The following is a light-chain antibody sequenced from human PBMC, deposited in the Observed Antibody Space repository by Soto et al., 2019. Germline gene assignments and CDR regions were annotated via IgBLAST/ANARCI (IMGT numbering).Light chain of an antibody. CDR1: QTVRNNH. CDR3: QQYGNSPLT. J-gene: IGKJ4*01. Sequence: EIVLTQSPGTLSVSPGERATLSCRASQTVRNNHLAWYQQMPGQAPRLLIYGASSRAADIPDRLSGSGSGTDFTLTIKRLEPGDFAVYFCQQYGNSPLTFGGGTKVDIK. CDR2: GAS. V-gene: IGKV3-20*01.